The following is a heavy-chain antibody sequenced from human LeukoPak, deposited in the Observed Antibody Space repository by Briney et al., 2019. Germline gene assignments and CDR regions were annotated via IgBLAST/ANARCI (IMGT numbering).Heavy chain of an antibody. J-gene: IGHJ4*02. Sequence: PGGSLRLSCAASGFTFSSYAMSWVRQAPGKGLEWVSSISSSSSYIYYANSVKGRFTISRDNAKNSLYLQMNSLRSEDTAVYYCARSGYDFWSGSALYYFDYWGQGTLVTVSS. D-gene: IGHD3-3*01. CDR2: ISSSSSYI. CDR1: GFTFSSYA. V-gene: IGHV3-21*01. CDR3: ARSGYDFWSGSALYYFDY.